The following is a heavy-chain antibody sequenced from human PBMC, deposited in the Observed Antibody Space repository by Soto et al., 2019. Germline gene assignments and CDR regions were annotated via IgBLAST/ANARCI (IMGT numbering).Heavy chain of an antibody. D-gene: IGHD1-26*01. J-gene: IGHJ6*02. CDR3: ARIKWGLDYYNGMDV. CDR2: INPKSAAT. Sequence: VASVKVSCKASGYCVSDYFIQWVRQAPGQGLEWVAWINPKSAATDYAKKFQGRVSLTWDTSFSTAYMELTRLRPDDTAVYYCARIKWGLDYYNGMDVWGQGTTVTVSS. V-gene: IGHV1-2*02. CDR1: GYCVSDYF.